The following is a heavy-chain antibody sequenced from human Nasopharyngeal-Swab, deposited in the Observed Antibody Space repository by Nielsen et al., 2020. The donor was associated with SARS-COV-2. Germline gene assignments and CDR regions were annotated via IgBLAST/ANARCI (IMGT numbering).Heavy chain of an antibody. CDR2: MNPNSGNT. Sequence: ASVKVSCKASGYTFTSYDINWVRQATGQGLEWMGWMNPNSGNTGYAQKFQGRVTMTRNTSISTAYMELSSLRSEDRAVYYCARAGTYYDFWSGSPGGMDVWGQGTTVTVSS. J-gene: IGHJ6*02. D-gene: IGHD3-3*01. V-gene: IGHV1-8*02. CDR1: GYTFTSYD. CDR3: ARAGTYYDFWSGSPGGMDV.